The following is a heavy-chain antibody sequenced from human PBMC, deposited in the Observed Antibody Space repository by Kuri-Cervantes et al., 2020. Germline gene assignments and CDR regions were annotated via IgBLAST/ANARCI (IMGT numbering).Heavy chain of an antibody. CDR2: ISGSGGST. CDR1: GFTFSSYV. J-gene: IGHJ6*02. Sequence: GGSLRLSCAASGFTFSSYVMYWVRQAPGKGLEWVSAISGSGGSTYYADSVKGRFTISRDDSQSTVALQMKNLRVEDTALYYCAKHGATTMHYYYYGMDVWGQGTTVTVSS. D-gene: IGHD4-17*01. V-gene: IGHV3-23*01. CDR3: AKHGATTMHYYYYGMDV.